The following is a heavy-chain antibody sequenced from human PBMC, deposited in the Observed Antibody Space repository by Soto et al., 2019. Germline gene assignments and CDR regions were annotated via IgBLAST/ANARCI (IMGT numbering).Heavy chain of an antibody. CDR3: AKRKLPGIAVAGSFDY. J-gene: IGHJ4*02. Sequence: GGSLRLSCAASGFTFSSYAMSWVRQAPGKGLEWVSAISGSGGSTYYADSVKGRFTISRDNSKNTLYLQMNSLRAEDTAVYYCAKRKLPGIAVAGSFDYWGQGTLVTVS. V-gene: IGHV3-23*01. D-gene: IGHD6-19*01. CDR2: ISGSGGST. CDR1: GFTFSSYA.